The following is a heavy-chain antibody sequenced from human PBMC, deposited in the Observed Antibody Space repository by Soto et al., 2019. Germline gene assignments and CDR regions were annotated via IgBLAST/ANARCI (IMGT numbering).Heavy chain of an antibody. CDR3: ARDRDYYDSSGYYLDY. CDR2: IYYSGST. V-gene: IGHV4-30-4*01. Sequence: QVQLQEPGPGLVKPSQTLSLTCTVSGGSISSGDYYWSWIRQPPGKGLEWIGYIYYSGSTYYNPSLKSRVTISVDTSKNQFSLKLSSVTAADTAVYYCARDRDYYDSSGYYLDYWGQGTLVTVSS. D-gene: IGHD3-22*01. J-gene: IGHJ4*02. CDR1: GGSISSGDYY.